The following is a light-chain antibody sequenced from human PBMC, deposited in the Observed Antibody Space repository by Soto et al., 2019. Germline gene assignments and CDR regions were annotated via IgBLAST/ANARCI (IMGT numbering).Light chain of an antibody. Sequence: EIVLTQSPGTLSLSPGERATLSCRASQSVSSSYLAWYQQKPGQAPRLLIYDASNRATGIPARFSGSGSGTDFTLTISSLEPEDFAVYYCQQRSTWPPFTFGPGTKVDIK. CDR1: QSVSSSY. V-gene: IGKV3D-20*02. CDR2: DAS. J-gene: IGKJ3*01. CDR3: QQRSTWPPFT.